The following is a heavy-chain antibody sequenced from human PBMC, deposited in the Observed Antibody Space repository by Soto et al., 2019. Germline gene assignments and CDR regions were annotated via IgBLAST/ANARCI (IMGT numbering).Heavy chain of an antibody. CDR1: GFTFSSYA. CDR2: ISGSGGST. Sequence: GGSLRLSCAASGFTFSSYAMSWVRQAPGKGLEWVSAISGSGGSTYYADSVKGRFTISRDNSKNTLYLQMNSLRAEDTAVYYCARGIVVVVAATGNLTDNFDYWGQGTLVTVSS. J-gene: IGHJ4*02. V-gene: IGHV3-23*01. D-gene: IGHD2-15*01. CDR3: ARGIVVVVAATGNLTDNFDY.